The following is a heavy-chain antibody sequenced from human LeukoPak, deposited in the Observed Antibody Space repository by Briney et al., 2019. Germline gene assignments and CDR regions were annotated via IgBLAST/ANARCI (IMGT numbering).Heavy chain of an antibody. CDR1: GFTFSTYW. V-gene: IGHV3-7*01. D-gene: IGHD2-15*01. CDR3: ARGAEELLGAFDI. Sequence: GGSLRLSCVASGFTFSTYWMGWVRQAPGKGLEWVANVKEDGNEKYYVDSVKGRFTISRDNAKNSLYLQMNSLRAEDTAVYYCARGAEELLGAFDIWGQGTMVTVSS. CDR2: VKEDGNEK. J-gene: IGHJ3*02.